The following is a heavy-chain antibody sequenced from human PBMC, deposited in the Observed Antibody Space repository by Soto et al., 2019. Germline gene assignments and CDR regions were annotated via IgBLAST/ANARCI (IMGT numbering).Heavy chain of an antibody. V-gene: IGHV4-34*01. CDR3: ASGKRITMVRGVIMGPWPYYGMDV. Sequence: PSGTLSLTCAVYGGSFSGYYWSWIRQPPGKGLEWIGEINHSGSTNYNPSLKSRVTISVDTSKNQFSLKLSSVTAADTAVYYCASGKRITMVRGVIMGPWPYYGMDVWGQGTTVT. CDR2: INHSGST. J-gene: IGHJ6*02. D-gene: IGHD3-10*01. CDR1: GGSFSGYY.